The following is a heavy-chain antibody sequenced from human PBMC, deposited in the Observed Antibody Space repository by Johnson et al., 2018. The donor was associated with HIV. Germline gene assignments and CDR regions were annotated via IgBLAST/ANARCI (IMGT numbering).Heavy chain of an antibody. CDR1: GFTFDDYG. Sequence: MLLVESGGGVVRPGGSLRLSCAASGFTFDDYGMSWVRQAPGKGLEWVSGINWNGGSTGYADSVKGRFTISRDNAKNSLYLQMNSLRADDTAVYYCARRYCSGGRCLNPKDAFDIWGQGTMVTVSS. CDR3: ARRYCSGGRCLNPKDAFDI. J-gene: IGHJ3*02. V-gene: IGHV3-20*04. D-gene: IGHD2-15*01. CDR2: INWNGGST.